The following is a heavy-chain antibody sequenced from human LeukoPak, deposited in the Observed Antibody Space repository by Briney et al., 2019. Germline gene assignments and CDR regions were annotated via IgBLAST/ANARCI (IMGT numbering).Heavy chain of an antibody. J-gene: IGHJ4*02. V-gene: IGHV3-33*01. CDR1: GLTFSTSD. D-gene: IGHD3-10*01. Sequence: GRSLRLSCAASGLTFSTSDMQWVRQAPGKGLEWLAVIWYDSTNKYYADSVKGRFTISRDNSKNTLYLQMDSLRAEDTAVYYCATSGVRGVIISLDYWGQGALVTVSS. CDR3: ATSGVRGVIISLDY. CDR2: IWYDSTNK.